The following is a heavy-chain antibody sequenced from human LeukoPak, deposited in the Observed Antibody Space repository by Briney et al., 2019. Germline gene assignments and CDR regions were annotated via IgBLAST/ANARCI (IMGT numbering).Heavy chain of an antibody. V-gene: IGHV4-59*01. D-gene: IGHD3-16*02. J-gene: IGHJ3*02. CDR3: ARTSVYRGGGITAFDI. Sequence: PSETLSLTCTVSGGSISSYYWSWIRQPPGKGLEWIGYIYYSGSTNYNPSLKSRVTISVDTSKNQFSLKLSSVTAADTAVYYCARTSVYRGGGITAFDIWGQGTMVTVSS. CDR1: GGSISSYY. CDR2: IYYSGST.